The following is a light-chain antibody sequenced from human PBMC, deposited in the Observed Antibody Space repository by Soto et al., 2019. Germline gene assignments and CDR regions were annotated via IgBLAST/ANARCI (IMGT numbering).Light chain of an antibody. V-gene: IGLV2-14*03. CDR1: SSDVGGYNY. CDR3: GSYTGSNTGV. J-gene: IGLJ2*01. Sequence: QSALTQPASVSGSPGQSITISCTGTSSDVGGYNYVSWYQQHPGKAPKLMVYDVSNRPSGVSNRFSGSKSGNTASLTISGLQADDEADYYCGSYTGSNTGVFGGGTKLTVL. CDR2: DVS.